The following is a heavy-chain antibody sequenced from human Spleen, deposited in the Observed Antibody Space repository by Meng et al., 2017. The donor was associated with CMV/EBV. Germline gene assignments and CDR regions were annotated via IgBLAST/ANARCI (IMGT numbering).Heavy chain of an antibody. D-gene: IGHD2-2*01. Sequence: GESLKISCAASGFTFSNYAMSWVRQAPGKGLEWVSGISRSGGRTDYADSVKGRFTISRDNSKNTLYLQMNSLRAEDTAVYYCAKDGLLSYVIVPAVASSHWGQGTLVTVSS. CDR1: GFTFSNYA. V-gene: IGHV3-23*01. J-gene: IGHJ4*02. CDR3: AKDGLLSYVIVPAVASSH. CDR2: ISRSGGRT.